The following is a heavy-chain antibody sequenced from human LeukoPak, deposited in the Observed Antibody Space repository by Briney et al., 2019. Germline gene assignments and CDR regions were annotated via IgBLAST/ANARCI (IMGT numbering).Heavy chain of an antibody. CDR2: INHSGST. CDR3: ARDPTNDAFDI. CDR1: GGSFSSYY. Sequence: SETLSLTCAVYGGSFSSYYWSWIRQPPGKGLELIGEINHSGSTNYNPSLKRRVTISVDTSKNQCSLKLSSVTAADTAVYYCARDPTNDAFDIWGQGTMVTVSS. J-gene: IGHJ3*02. D-gene: IGHD5-24*01. V-gene: IGHV4-34*01.